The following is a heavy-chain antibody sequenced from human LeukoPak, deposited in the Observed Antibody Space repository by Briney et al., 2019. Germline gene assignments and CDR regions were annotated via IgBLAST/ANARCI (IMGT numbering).Heavy chain of an antibody. J-gene: IGHJ4*02. CDR2: INHSGST. V-gene: IGHV4-34*01. CDR3: ASTGRSSTSCYGVLFDY. CDR1: GGSFSGYY. D-gene: IGHD2-2*01. Sequence: SETLSLTCAVYGGSFSGYYWSWIRQPPGKGLEWIGEINHSGSTNYNPSLKSRVTISVDTSKNQFSLKLSSVTAADTAVYYCASTGRSSTSCYGVLFDYWGQGTLVTVSS.